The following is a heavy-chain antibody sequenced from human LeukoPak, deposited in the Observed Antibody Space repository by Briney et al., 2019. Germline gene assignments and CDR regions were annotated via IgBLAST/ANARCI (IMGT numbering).Heavy chain of an antibody. CDR3: ARRGSKGWFDP. CDR1: GYSVTSYW. V-gene: IGHV5-51*01. CDR2: IYPGGSDT. Sequence: GESLKIFCKGSGYSVTSYWIGLVRQMPGKGLEWVGIIYPGGSDTRYSPSFQGQVTISADQTISTTYQQWSSLQASDTDMYYCARRGSKGWFDPWGQGTLVTASS. J-gene: IGHJ5*02. D-gene: IGHD2-15*01.